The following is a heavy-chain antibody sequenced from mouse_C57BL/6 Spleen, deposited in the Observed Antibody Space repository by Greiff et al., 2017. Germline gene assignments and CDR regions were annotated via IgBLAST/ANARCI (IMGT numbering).Heavy chain of an antibody. J-gene: IGHJ4*01. V-gene: IGHV1-62-2*01. Sequence: VQLQQSGAGLVQPGASVKLSCTASGYTFTAYTIHWVKQRSGQGLEWIGWFYPGSGSITYNEEFKDKATLTADKSSRTVDMEISRLKAEDSAVYVCARHEKRRAGYYYDMDDWGQGTSVTVSS. CDR1: GYTFTAYT. D-gene: IGHD2-12*01. CDR2: FYPGSGSI. CDR3: ARHEKRRAGYYYDMDD.